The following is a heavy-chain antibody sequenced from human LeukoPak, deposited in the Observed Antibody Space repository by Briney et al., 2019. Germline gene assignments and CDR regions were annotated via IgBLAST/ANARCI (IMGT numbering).Heavy chain of an antibody. CDR2: INHSGSN. V-gene: IGHV4-34*01. CDR1: GDSFSGYY. J-gene: IGHJ6*03. CDR3: ARGGPHYYYYMYV. Sequence: SETLSLTCAVYGDSFSGYYWSWIRQPPGKGLEWIGEINHSGSNNYNPSLKCRVTISVVTSNNQFSLKLSSVTAADTAVYYCARGGPHYYYYMYVWGKGTTVTVSS.